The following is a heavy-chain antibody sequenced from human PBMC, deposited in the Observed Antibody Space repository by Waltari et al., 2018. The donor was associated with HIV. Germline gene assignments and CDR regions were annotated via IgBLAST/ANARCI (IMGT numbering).Heavy chain of an antibody. CDR3: ARGRSGNYRGNSVVDY. CDR2: MNPNSGNT. D-gene: IGHD1-26*01. V-gene: IGHV1-8*01. J-gene: IGHJ4*02. Sequence: QVHLVQSGTEVKEPGASVRVSCKTSGYFFRSFGINWVRQATGQGLEWMGRMNPNSGNTGYAQKFQGRVTMTRNTSITTAHMELSSLRSDDTAVYYCARGRSGNYRGNSVVDYWGQGTLVTVSS. CDR1: GYFFRSFG.